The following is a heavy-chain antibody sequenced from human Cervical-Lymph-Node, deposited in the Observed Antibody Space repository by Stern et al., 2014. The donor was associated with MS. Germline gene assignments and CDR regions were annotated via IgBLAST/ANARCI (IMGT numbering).Heavy chain of an antibody. D-gene: IGHD6-6*01. CDR2: IIPIFGTA. CDR1: GGTFNTNV. Sequence: QVQLVQSGAEVKKPGSSVKVSCKASGGTFNTNVISWVRQAPGQGLEWMGGIIPIFGTALYAQKFQGRVTITADDSTPAVFLEMSSLRSEDTAVYYCARAAYSTSSYNNWGQGTLVIVSS. J-gene: IGHJ4*02. V-gene: IGHV1-69*01. CDR3: ARAAYSTSSYNN.